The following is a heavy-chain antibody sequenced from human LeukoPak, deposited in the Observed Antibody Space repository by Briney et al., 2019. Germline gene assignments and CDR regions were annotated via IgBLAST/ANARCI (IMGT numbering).Heavy chain of an antibody. CDR3: ARESTDIVVVVAARTLYGMDV. D-gene: IGHD2-15*01. J-gene: IGHJ6*02. V-gene: IGHV1-2*02. CDR2: INPNSGGT. CDR1: GYTFTGYY. Sequence: ASVKVSCKASGYTFTGYYMHWVRPAPGQGLEWMGWINPNSGGTNYAQKFLGRVTMTRDTSISTAFMELSRLTSDDTAVYYCARESTDIVVVVAARTLYGMDVWGQGTTVTVSS.